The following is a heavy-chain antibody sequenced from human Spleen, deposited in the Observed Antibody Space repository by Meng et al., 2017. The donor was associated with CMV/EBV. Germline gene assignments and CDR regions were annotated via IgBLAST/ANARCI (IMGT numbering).Heavy chain of an antibody. Sequence: ASVKVSCKASGYTFSDYYVHWVRQAPGQGLEWMGWMNPNSGNTGYAQKFQGRVTMTRNTSISTAYMELSSLRHEDTAVYYCARGWYHFWGQGALVTVSS. CDR2: MNPNSGNT. CDR1: GYTFSDYY. CDR3: ARGWYHF. V-gene: IGHV1-8*02. D-gene: IGHD6-13*01. J-gene: IGHJ4*02.